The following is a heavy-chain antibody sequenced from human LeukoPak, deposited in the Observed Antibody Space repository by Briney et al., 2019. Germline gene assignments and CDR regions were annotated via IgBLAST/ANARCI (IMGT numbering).Heavy chain of an antibody. J-gene: IGHJ6*03. CDR2: IYYSGST. CDR1: AYSISSDYY. CDR3: ARDWGVGGRPGYMDV. D-gene: IGHD6-6*01. V-gene: IGHV4-61*01. Sequence: SETLSLTCTVSAYSISSDYYWGWIRQPPGKGLEWIGYIYYSGSTNYNPSLKSRVTILVDTSKNQFSLKLSSVTAADTAVYFCARDWGVGGRPGYMDVWGKGTTVTVSS.